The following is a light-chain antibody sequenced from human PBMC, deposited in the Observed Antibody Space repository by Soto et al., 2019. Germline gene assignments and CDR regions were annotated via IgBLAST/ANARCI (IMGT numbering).Light chain of an antibody. CDR3: QHYNSGPRT. V-gene: IGKV1-27*01. J-gene: IGKJ1*01. CDR2: AAS. Sequence: DIQMTQSPSSLSASVGDRVTITCRASQGISNYLAWYQQKPGKVPKLLIYAASTLQSGVPSRFSGSGSGTDLTLTISSLQPDDVSTYYCQHYNSGPRTFGQGTKVEIK. CDR1: QGISNY.